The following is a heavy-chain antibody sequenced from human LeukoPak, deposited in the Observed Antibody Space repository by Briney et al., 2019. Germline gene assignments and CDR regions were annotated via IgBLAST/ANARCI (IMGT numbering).Heavy chain of an antibody. CDR1: GFTFSSYG. D-gene: IGHD2-2*01. Sequence: GGSLRLSCAASGFTFSSYGMHWVRQAPGKGLEWVSSISSSSSYIYYADSVKGRFTISRDNAKNSLYLQMNSLRAEDTAVYYCASTSYCSSTSCYQGGNWGQGTLVTVSS. CDR2: ISSSSSYI. CDR3: ASTSYCSSTSCYQGGN. J-gene: IGHJ4*02. V-gene: IGHV3-21*01.